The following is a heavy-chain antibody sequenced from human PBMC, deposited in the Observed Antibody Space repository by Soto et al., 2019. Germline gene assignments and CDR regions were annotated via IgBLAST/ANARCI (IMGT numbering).Heavy chain of an antibody. CDR2: ICGYNGDT. V-gene: IGHV1-18*01. CDR1: GYTFSRYG. CDR3: AKNGQPPYYYYGMDV. J-gene: IGHJ6*02. Sequence: QGQLVQSGPEVKKPGASVKVSCKASGYTFSRYGISWVRQAPGQGLEWMGWICGYNGDTKYAQKVQGGVTMTIDTSTYTAYMELRSLTSDDTAIYYWAKNGQPPYYYYGMDVWGQGTTVTVSS. D-gene: IGHD2-8*01.